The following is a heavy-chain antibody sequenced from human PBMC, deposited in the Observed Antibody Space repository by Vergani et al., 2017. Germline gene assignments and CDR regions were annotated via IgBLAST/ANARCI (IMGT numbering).Heavy chain of an antibody. D-gene: IGHD1-14*01. Sequence: QEQLQESGPGLVKPSETLSLTFTVSGGSIRSHYWSWIRKPPGKGLGGMWYIYYTGSTKYNPSLKSRVTMSVDTSKNQFSLNLSSVTAADTAMYYGARGRSAPPDIYLFDDWGQGTLVTVSS. CDR3: ARGRSAPPDIYLFDD. CDR1: GGSIRSHY. J-gene: IGHJ4*02. V-gene: IGHV4-59*11. CDR2: IYYTGST.